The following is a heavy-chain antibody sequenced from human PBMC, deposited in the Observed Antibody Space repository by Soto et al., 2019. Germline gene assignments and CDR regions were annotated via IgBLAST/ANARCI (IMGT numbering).Heavy chain of an antibody. CDR3: AKSLYYYDSSPLYH. Sequence: VKLVESGGIGVQTGGSLRLSCAAAGFDFEDYAMHWVRQVPGKGLEWVSLTNSDGTDSYYVDSVKGRFTISRDNAKRTLYLQMDRLRPEDTALYFCAKSLYYYDSSPLYHWGQGTLVTVSS. V-gene: IGHV3-43D*04. D-gene: IGHD3-22*01. J-gene: IGHJ5*02. CDR2: TNSDGTDS. CDR1: GFDFEDYA.